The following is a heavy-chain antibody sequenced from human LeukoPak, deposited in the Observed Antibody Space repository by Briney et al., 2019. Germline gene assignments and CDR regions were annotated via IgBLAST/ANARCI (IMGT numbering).Heavy chain of an antibody. D-gene: IGHD6-19*01. CDR3: AREPLEAVAGKGDWFDP. CDR2: INPNSGGT. J-gene: IGHJ5*02. Sequence: ASVKVSCKASGYTFTGYYMHRVRQAPGQGLEWMGWINPNSGGTNYAQKFQGRVTMTRDTSISTAYMELSRLRSDDTAVYYCAREPLEAVAGKGDWFDPWGQGTLVTVSS. V-gene: IGHV1-2*02. CDR1: GYTFTGYY.